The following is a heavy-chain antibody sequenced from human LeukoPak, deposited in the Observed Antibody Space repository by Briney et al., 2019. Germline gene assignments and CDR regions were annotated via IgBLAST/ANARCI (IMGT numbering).Heavy chain of an antibody. V-gene: IGHV3-33*01. Sequence: GGSLRLSCAASGFTFGGCGMHWVRHAPGKGLELVALIWYDGSNEYYADSVKGRFTISRDISKNTLYLQMNSLRAEDTAIYYCARDLAGSSGWRYYLDSWGQGTLVTVSS. CDR2: IWYDGSNE. D-gene: IGHD6-19*01. J-gene: IGHJ4*02. CDR3: ARDLAGSSGWRYYLDS. CDR1: GFTFGGCG.